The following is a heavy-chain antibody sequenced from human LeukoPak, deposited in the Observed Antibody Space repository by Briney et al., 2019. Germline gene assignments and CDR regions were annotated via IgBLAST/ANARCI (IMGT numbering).Heavy chain of an antibody. D-gene: IGHD3-10*01. Sequence: ASVKVSCKASGYTFGAYYMYWVRQAPGQGLEWMGWIRPNSGGTNYTQKFQGRVTMTRDTSISTAYMELSRLRSDDTAVYYCAAHYGSGTKLHGYWGQGTLVTVSS. CDR3: AAHYGSGTKLHGY. V-gene: IGHV1-2*02. J-gene: IGHJ4*02. CDR1: GYTFGAYY. CDR2: IRPNSGGT.